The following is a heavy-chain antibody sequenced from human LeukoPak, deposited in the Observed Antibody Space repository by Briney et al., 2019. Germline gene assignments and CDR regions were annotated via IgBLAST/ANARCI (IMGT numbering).Heavy chain of an antibody. V-gene: IGHV4-39*01. CDR3: ARHVSTKHITAGFDI. CDR2: IYYSGST. Sequence: SETLSLTCTVSGGSISRSSYYWGWLRQPPGRGLEGIGSIYYSGSTYYNPSLTSRVTISVDTSKNQFSLKLSSVTAADTAVYYCARHVSTKHITAGFDIWGQGTMVPVSS. CDR1: GGSISRSSYY. D-gene: IGHD2-21*01. J-gene: IGHJ3*02.